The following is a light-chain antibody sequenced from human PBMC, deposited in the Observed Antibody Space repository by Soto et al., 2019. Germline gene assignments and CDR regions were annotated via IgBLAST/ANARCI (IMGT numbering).Light chain of an antibody. J-gene: IGKJ5*01. CDR1: QSVGSY. CDR3: QHRRG. V-gene: IGKV3-11*01. Sequence: EIVLSQSPATLSLSPGERATLSCRASQSVGSYLAWYQQKPGQAPRLLIYDASNRATGIPARFSGSGSGTDFTLTISSLEPEDFAVYYCQHRRGFGQGTRLEIK. CDR2: DAS.